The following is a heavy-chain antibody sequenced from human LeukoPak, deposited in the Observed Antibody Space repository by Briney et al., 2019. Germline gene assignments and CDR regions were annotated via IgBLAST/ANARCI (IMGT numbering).Heavy chain of an antibody. CDR3: AKDAAGPEY. V-gene: IGHV3-23*01. D-gene: IGHD6-13*01. Sequence: GGSLRLSCVVSGLAFSRYSMSWVRQAPGKGLEWVSGISAGGGNAWYPDSVKGRFTISRDNSRNTLFLQMDSLRVEDTAIYYCAKDAAGPEYWGQGTRVTVSS. CDR1: GLAFSRYS. CDR2: ISAGGGNA. J-gene: IGHJ4*02.